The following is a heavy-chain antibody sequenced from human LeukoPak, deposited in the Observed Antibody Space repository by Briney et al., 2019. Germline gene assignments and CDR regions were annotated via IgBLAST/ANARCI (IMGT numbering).Heavy chain of an antibody. D-gene: IGHD3-10*01. CDR1: GYSISSGYY. CDR2: VYHSGST. Sequence: AETLSLTCTASGYSISSGYYWGWLRPSPGQGLEWIGTVYHSGSTSYNAALKSRVTISGDTPKNKFSLSLNSVTAADTHVYYCASAYGSGSYYLGSAFAIWGQGTMVTVSS. V-gene: IGHV4-38-2*02. CDR3: ASAYGSGSYYLGSAFAI. J-gene: IGHJ3*02.